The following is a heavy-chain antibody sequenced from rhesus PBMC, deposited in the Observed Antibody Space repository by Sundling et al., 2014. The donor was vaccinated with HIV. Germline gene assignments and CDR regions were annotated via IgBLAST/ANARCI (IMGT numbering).Heavy chain of an antibody. V-gene: IGHV4S10*01. Sequence: QVQLQESGPGVVKSSETLSLTCAVSGGSINAHSRWSWIRQPPGKGLEWIGYIYGSGSSPNYIPSLKSRVTLSVDTSKNQLSLKLSSVTAADTAVYYCARGYSYSRYYFDSWGQGVLVTVSS. CDR2: IYGSGSSP. J-gene: IGHJ4*01. CDR3: ARGYSYSRYYFDS. CDR1: GGSINAHSR. D-gene: IGHD5-36*02.